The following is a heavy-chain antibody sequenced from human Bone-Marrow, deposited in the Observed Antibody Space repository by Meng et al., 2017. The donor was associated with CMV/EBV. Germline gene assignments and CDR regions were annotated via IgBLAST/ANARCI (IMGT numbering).Heavy chain of an antibody. CDR1: GYTFTSYG. D-gene: IGHD4-23*01. J-gene: IGHJ4*02. CDR2: ISTYNGNT. Sequence: ASVKVSCKTSGYTFTSYGISWVRQAPGQGLEWMGWISTYNGNTNYAQKLQGRVTMTTDTFTNTAYMELRSLRSDDTALYYCARQNTVVTPFDYWGQGTPVTVSS. V-gene: IGHV1-18*01. CDR3: ARQNTVVTPFDY.